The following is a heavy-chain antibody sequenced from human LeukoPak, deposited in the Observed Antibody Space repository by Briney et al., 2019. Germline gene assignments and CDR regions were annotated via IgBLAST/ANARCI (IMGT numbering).Heavy chain of an antibody. V-gene: IGHV4-30-4*08. CDR2: MYYTGST. CDR3: ARHLYPRDYFDY. J-gene: IGHJ4*02. D-gene: IGHD2-2*01. CDR1: GGSISSGDYY. Sequence: SQTLSLTCTVSGGSISSGDYYWSWIRQPPGKGLEWIGYMYYTGSTYYNPSLKSRVTISVDKSKNQFSLKLSSVTAADTAVYYCARHLYPRDYFDYWGQGTLVTVSS.